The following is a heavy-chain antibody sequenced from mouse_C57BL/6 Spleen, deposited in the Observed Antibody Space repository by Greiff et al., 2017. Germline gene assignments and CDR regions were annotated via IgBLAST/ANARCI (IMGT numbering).Heavy chain of an antibody. CDR3: VFTTVVPYYFDY. Sequence: VKLQQPGTELVKPGASVKLSCKASGYTFTSYWMHWVKQRPGQGLEWIGNINPSNGGTNYNEKFKSKATLTVDKSSSTAYMQLSSLTSEDSGVYYCVFTTVVPYYFDYWGQGTTLTVSS. D-gene: IGHD1-1*01. CDR2: INPSNGGT. V-gene: IGHV1-53*01. CDR1: GYTFTSYW. J-gene: IGHJ2*01.